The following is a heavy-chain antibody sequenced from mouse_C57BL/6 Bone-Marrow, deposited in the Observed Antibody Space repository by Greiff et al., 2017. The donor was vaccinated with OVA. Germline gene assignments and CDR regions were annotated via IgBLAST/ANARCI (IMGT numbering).Heavy chain of an antibody. CDR2: IHPNSGST. Sequence: QVQLQQPGAELVKPGASVKLSCKASGYTFTSYWMHWVKQRPGQGLEWIGMIHPNSGSTNYNEKFKSKATLTVDKSSSTAYMQLSSLTSEDSAVYDCARREYDYASMDYWGQGTSVTVSS. J-gene: IGHJ4*01. CDR1: GYTFTSYW. D-gene: IGHD2-4*01. V-gene: IGHV1-64*01. CDR3: ARREYDYASMDY.